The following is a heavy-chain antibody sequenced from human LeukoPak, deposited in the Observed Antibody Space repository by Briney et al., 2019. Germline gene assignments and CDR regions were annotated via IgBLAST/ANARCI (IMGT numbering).Heavy chain of an antibody. J-gene: IGHJ4*02. D-gene: IGHD3-22*01. CDR1: GYTFTSYA. Sequence: ASVKVSCKASGYTFTSYAMHWVRQAPGQRLEWMGWINAGNGNTKYSQKFQGRVTITRDTSASTAYMELSSLRSEDTAVYYCAGSYYYDSSGYDPLDYWGQGTLVTVSS. CDR3: AGSYYYDSSGYDPLDY. CDR2: INAGNGNT. V-gene: IGHV1-3*01.